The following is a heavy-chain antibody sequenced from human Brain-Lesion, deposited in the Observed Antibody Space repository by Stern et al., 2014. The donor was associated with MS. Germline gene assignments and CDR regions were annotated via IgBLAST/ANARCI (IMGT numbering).Heavy chain of an antibody. V-gene: IGHV3-30*18. CDR3: AKDRQYLTYFFDH. D-gene: IGHD2/OR15-2a*01. CDR2: VSYDGSNK. CDR1: GFTFGSCA. Sequence: VQLVESGGGVVQPGGPLRLSCVASGFTFGSCAMHWVRQAPGKGLEWVAGVSYDGSNKYYADSVKGRFTISRDNSQNTLYIQMSSLRPEDTAVYYCAKDRQYLTYFFDHWGQGSLVTVSS. J-gene: IGHJ5*02.